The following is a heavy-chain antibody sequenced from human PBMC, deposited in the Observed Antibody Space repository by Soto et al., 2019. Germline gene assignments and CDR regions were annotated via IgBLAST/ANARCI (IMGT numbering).Heavy chain of an antibody. CDR3: ARKVLGSTSRPDYWYFDL. V-gene: IGHV3-23*01. J-gene: IGHJ2*01. D-gene: IGHD3-16*01. CDR1: GFTFISYA. CDR2: IGGGGDRT. Sequence: EVQLLESGGGLVQPGGSLRLSCVGSGFTFISYAMNWVRQAPGKGLEWVSGIGGGGDRTFDADSVKGRFTISRDNSKNTVNLQMNSLRADDTAVYYCARKVLGSTSRPDYWYFDLWGRGTLVTVSS.